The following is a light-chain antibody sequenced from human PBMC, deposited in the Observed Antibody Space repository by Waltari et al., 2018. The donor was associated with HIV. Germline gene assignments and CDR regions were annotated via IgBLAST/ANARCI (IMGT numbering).Light chain of an antibody. J-gene: IGLJ3*02. V-gene: IGLV3-21*02. CDR2: DNS. CDR3: QVWDSSSDDWV. Sequence: SYVLTQPPSVSVAPGQTASMTCGGNNMGGKNVHWYQQKPGQAPVLVVYDNSDRPSGIPGRISGSKSGNTATLNISRVEAGDEADYYCQVWDSSSDDWVVGGGTKLTVL. CDR1: NMGGKN.